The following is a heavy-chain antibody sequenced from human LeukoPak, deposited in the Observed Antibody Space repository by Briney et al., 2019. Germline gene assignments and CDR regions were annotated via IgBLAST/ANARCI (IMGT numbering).Heavy chain of an antibody. D-gene: IGHD2-21*02. Sequence: SVKVSCKASGGTFSSYAISWVRQAPGQGLEWIGRIIPIFGTANYAQKFQGRVTITTDESTSAAYMELSSLRSEDTAVYYCARESVSPYCGGDCCLDYWGQGTLVTVSS. J-gene: IGHJ4*02. CDR3: ARESVSPYCGGDCCLDY. CDR2: IIPIFGTA. V-gene: IGHV1-69*05. CDR1: GGTFSSYA.